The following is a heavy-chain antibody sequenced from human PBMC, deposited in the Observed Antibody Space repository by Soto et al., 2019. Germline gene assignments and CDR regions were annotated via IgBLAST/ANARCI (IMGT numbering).Heavy chain of an antibody. J-gene: IGHJ4*02. CDR1: GFTFSSYG. CDR2: ISYDGSNK. Sequence: HPGGSLRLSCAASGFTFSSYGMHWVRQAPGKGLEWVAVISYDGSNKYYADSVKGRFTISRDNSKNTLYLQMNSLRAEDTAVYYCAKDEKHSSGWYGGYYFDYWGQGTLVTVSS. D-gene: IGHD6-19*01. V-gene: IGHV3-30*18. CDR3: AKDEKHSSGWYGGYYFDY.